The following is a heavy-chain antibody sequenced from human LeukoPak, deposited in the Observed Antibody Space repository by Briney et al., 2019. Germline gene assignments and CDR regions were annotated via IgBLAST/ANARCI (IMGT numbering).Heavy chain of an antibody. CDR3: AKDQTVGDGHIDFEY. D-gene: IGHD5-24*01. J-gene: IGHJ4*02. Sequence: GGSLRLSCAASGFSFSTYVMSWVRQAPGKGLEWVSSISGSAGTTYYADSVKGRFTISRGNSKNTLYLQMNSLRAEDTAVYYCAKDQTVGDGHIDFEYWGQGTLVTVSS. CDR1: GFSFSTYV. CDR2: ISGSAGTT. V-gene: IGHV3-23*01.